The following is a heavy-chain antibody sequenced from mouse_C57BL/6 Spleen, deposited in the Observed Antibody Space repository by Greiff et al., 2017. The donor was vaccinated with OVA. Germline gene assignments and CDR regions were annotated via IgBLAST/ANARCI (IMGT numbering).Heavy chain of an antibody. J-gene: IGHJ1*03. V-gene: IGHV1-15*01. CDR1: GYTFTDYE. CDR2: IDPETGGT. D-gene: IGHD1-1*01. CDR3: TRSNYGSWYFDV. Sequence: VQLVESGAELVRPGASVTLSCKASGYTFTDYEMHWVKQTPVHGLEWIGAIDPETGGTAYNQKFKGKAILTADKSSSTAYMELRSLTSEDSAVYYCTRSNYGSWYFDVWGTGTTVTVSS.